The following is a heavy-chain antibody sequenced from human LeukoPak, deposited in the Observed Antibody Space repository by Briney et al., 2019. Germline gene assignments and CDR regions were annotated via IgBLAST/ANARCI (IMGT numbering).Heavy chain of an antibody. D-gene: IGHD1-26*01. Sequence: ASVKVSCMASGYTFTSYYMHWVRQAPGQGLEWMGIINPSGGSTSYAQKFQGRVTMTRDMSTSTVYMELSSLRSEDTAVYYCARDQRELLTPDYWGQGTLVTVSS. J-gene: IGHJ4*02. CDR1: GYTFTSYY. CDR3: ARDQRELLTPDY. CDR2: INPSGGST. V-gene: IGHV1-46*01.